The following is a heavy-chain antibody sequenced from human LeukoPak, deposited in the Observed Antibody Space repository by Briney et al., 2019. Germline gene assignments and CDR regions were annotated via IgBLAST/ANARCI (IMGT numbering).Heavy chain of an antibody. D-gene: IGHD2-21*01. CDR2: TSSSDAGT. Sequence: GGSLRLSCAASGFPLSSYAMSGVRQAPGKGLEWVSATSSSDAGTYYADSVRGRFTISRDNSKNTLYLQMNSLRVEDAAVYYCARAPVTSCRGAYCYPFDYWGQGTLVTVSS. J-gene: IGHJ4*02. CDR3: ARAPVTSCRGAYCYPFDY. CDR1: GFPLSSYA. V-gene: IGHV3-23*01.